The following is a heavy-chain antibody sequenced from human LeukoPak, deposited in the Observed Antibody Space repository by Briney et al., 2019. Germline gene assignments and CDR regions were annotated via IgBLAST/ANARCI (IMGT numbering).Heavy chain of an antibody. J-gene: IGHJ4*02. D-gene: IGHD3-9*01. CDR3: ARRGDILTDYAFDY. CDR2: IYYSGPT. Sequence: PSETLSLTCSVSGGSINSNSHHWDWIRQAPGKGLEWIGNIYYSGPTSYNPSLKSRVTISVDTSKSQFSLRLSSVTAADTAVYYCARRGDILTDYAFDYWGQGTLVTVSS. CDR1: GGSINSNSHH. V-gene: IGHV4-39*01.